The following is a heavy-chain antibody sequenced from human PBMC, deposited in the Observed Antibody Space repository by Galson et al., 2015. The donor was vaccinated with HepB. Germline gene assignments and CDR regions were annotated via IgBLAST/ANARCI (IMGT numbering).Heavy chain of an antibody. D-gene: IGHD5-24*01. CDR3: ARDRGRRRDGLSRWFDP. Sequence: LSLTCSVSGGSISSDGYYWSWIRQHPGKGLEWIGYMYYGGSTNYNPSLKSRVSISVDTSKNQFSLRLSSVTAADTAVYYCARDRGRRRDGLSRWFDPWGQGTLVTVSS. CDR2: MYYGGST. V-gene: IGHV4-61*08. CDR1: GGSISSDGYY. J-gene: IGHJ5*02.